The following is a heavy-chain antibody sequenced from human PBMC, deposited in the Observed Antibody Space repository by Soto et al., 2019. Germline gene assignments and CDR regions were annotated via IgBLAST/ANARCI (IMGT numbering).Heavy chain of an antibody. V-gene: IGHV3-23*01. CDR2: ISGSGGST. Sequence: GALRLSFAASGFTFSSYAMSWVRQAPGKGLEWVSAISGSGGSTYYADSVKGRFTISRDNSKNTLYLQMNSLRAEDTAVYYCAKDLWVGYCSSTSCPHKSAFDIWGQGTMVTVSS. J-gene: IGHJ3*02. CDR1: GFTFSSYA. CDR3: AKDLWVGYCSSTSCPHKSAFDI. D-gene: IGHD2-2*03.